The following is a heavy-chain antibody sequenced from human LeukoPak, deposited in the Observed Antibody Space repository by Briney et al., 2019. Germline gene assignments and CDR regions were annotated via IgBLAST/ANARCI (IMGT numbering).Heavy chain of an antibody. CDR2: ISGSGGST. Sequence: GGSLRLSCAASGFTFSSYAMSWVRQAPGKGLEWVSAISGSGGSTYYADSVKGRFTISRDNPKNTLYLQMNSLRAEDTAVYYCAKGGYCSGGSCYSAYYFDYWGQGTLVTVSS. CDR1: GFTFSSYA. V-gene: IGHV3-23*01. D-gene: IGHD2-15*01. J-gene: IGHJ4*02. CDR3: AKGGYCSGGSCYSAYYFDY.